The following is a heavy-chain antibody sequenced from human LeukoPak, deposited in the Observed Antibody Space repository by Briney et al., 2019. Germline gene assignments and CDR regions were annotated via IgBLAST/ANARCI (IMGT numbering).Heavy chain of an antibody. D-gene: IGHD1-1*01. J-gene: IGHJ4*02. CDR3: ARRVVAGTTVDF. V-gene: IGHV4-39*01. CDR2: IFHGGTT. Sequence: SETLSLTCTVSGGSINSPNSYWGWIRQPPGKGLEWIGSIFHGGTTYYSPSLKSRVTVSVDTSLNQSSLSLMSMTAADTAVYYCARRVVAGTTVDFWGQGNLVTVSS. CDR1: GGSINSPNSY.